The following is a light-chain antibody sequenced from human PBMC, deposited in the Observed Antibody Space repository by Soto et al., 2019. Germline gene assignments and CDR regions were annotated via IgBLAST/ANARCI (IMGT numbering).Light chain of an antibody. Sequence: DIVMTQSPDSLAVSLGERATINCKSSQSVLYSSTNNNFLAWYQQKPGQAPRLLMYGASSRATGIPDRFSGTGSGTDFTLTISSLEPEDSAVYYCQQRYVWLTFGGGTKVDIK. CDR3: QQRYVWLT. CDR2: GAS. J-gene: IGKJ4*01. CDR1: QSVLYSSTNNNF. V-gene: IGKV4-1*01.